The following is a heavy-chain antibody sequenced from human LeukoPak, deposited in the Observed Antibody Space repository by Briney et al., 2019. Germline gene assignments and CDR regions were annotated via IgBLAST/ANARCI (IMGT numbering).Heavy chain of an antibody. CDR2: ISSSSNYI. J-gene: IGHJ6*03. CDR3: ARWPQKYYYDSSGYSPPYYYYMDV. Sequence: GGSMRLSCAASGFTFSSYSMNWLRQAPGEGREWGSSISSSSNYIYYADSVKVRFTISKDTAKTSLYLKMNSLRAEDTAVYYCARWPQKYYYDSSGYSPPYYYYMDVWGKGNTVTVSS. CDR1: GFTFSSYS. D-gene: IGHD3-22*01. V-gene: IGHV3-21*01.